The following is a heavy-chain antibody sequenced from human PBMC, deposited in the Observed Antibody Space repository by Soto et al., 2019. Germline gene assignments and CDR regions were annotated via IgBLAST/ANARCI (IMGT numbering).Heavy chain of an antibody. CDR2: ISYSGST. D-gene: IGHD5-12*01. V-gene: IGHV4-59*01. CDR3: ARVQSPSCGYYYAVDV. J-gene: IGHJ6*01. CDR1: GGSISSYY. Sequence: SETLSLTCRISGGSISSYYCNWIRQAPWKGLEWIGFISYSGSTNYSPALTSRVTISVDTSKDQISLRLNSVTAADTAVYYCARVQSPSCGYYYAVDVWGQGTTVTVSS.